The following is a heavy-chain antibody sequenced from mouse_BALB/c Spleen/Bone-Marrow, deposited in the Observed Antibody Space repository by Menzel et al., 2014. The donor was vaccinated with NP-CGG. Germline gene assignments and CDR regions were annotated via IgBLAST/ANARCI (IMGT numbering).Heavy chain of an antibody. V-gene: IGHV1-5*01. CDR2: IYPGNSDT. J-gene: IGHJ1*01. CDR1: GYSFTSYW. D-gene: IGHD2-2*01. CDR3: TRGLPRRGGYFDV. Sequence: EVQLQQSGTVLARPGASVKMSCKASGYSFTSYWMHWVKQRPGQGLEWIGAIYPGNSDTSYNQKFKGKAKLTAVTSASTAYMELSSLTNEDSAVYYCTRGLPRRGGYFDVWGAGTTVTVSS.